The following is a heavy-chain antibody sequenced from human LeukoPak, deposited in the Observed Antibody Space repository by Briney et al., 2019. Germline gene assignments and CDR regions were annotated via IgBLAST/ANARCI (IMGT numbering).Heavy chain of an antibody. V-gene: IGHV1-2*02. J-gene: IGHJ4*02. CDR2: INPNSGGT. CDR3: AKDHLAVAGTAMRFEY. D-gene: IGHD6-19*01. Sequence: ASVKVSCKASGYTFTGYYMHWVRQAPGQGLEWMGWINPNSGGTNYAQKFQGRVTMTRNTSISTAYMELSSLRAEDTALYYCAKDHLAVAGTAMRFEYWGQGTLVTVSS. CDR1: GYTFTGYY.